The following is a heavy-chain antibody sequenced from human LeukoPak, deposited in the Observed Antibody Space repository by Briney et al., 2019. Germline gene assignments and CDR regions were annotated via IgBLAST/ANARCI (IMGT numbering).Heavy chain of an antibody. J-gene: IGHJ6*03. Sequence: ASVKVSCKPSGYTFTGYYIHWVRPAPGQGLEWMGWINPYSGGTNYAQKFQGRVTVTRDTSISTAYMELSRLRSDDTAVYYCARGVVAATFYYYMDVWGKGTTVTVSS. CDR2: INPYSGGT. D-gene: IGHD2-15*01. V-gene: IGHV1-2*02. CDR1: GYTFTGYY. CDR3: ARGVVAATFYYYMDV.